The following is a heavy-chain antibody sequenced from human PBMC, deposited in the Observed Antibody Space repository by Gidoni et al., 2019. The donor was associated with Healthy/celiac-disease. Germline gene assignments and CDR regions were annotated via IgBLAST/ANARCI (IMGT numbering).Heavy chain of an antibody. CDR2: ISSSSSYI. CDR1: GVTFSSYS. J-gene: IGHJ3*02. Sequence: EVQLVESGGGLVKPGGSLSLSCADSGVTFSSYSMHLVRQAPGKGLVWVSAISSSSSYIYYADSVKGRFTISRDNAKNSLYLQMNSLRAEDTAVSYCARDSRTAIVVRAFDIWGQGKMVTVSS. CDR3: ARDSRTAIVVRAFDI. V-gene: IGHV3-21*01. D-gene: IGHD5-18*01.